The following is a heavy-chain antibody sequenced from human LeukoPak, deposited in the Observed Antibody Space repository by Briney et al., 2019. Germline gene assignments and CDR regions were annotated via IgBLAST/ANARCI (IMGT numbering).Heavy chain of an antibody. D-gene: IGHD2-2*02. J-gene: IGHJ1*01. CDR3: ARDSIPCSSTSCYKYFQH. CDR2: INPSGGST. CDR1: EYTFTSYY. Sequence: ASVKVSCKASEYTFTSYYMHWVRQAPGQGLEWMGIINPSGGSTSYAQKFQGRVTMTRDMSTSTVYMELSSLRSEDTAAYYCARDSIPCSSTSCYKYFQHWGQGTLVTVSS. V-gene: IGHV1-46*01.